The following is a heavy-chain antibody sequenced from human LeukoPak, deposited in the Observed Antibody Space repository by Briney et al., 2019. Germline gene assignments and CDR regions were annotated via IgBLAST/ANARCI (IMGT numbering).Heavy chain of an antibody. J-gene: IGHJ4*02. Sequence: ASVKVSCKASGYTFTGYYMHWVRQAPGQGLEWMGWINPNSGGTNYAQKFQGRVTMTRDTSISTAYMELSRLRSDDTAVYYCARDPTSGYDYLFDYWGQGTLVTVSS. CDR3: ARDPTSGYDYLFDY. V-gene: IGHV1-2*02. D-gene: IGHD5-12*01. CDR2: INPNSGGT. CDR1: GYTFTGYY.